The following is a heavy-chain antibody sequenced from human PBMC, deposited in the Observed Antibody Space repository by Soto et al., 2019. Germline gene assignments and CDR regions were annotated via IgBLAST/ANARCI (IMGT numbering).Heavy chain of an antibody. CDR3: AKDLVYSSSSGVDY. CDR2: ISWNSGSI. CDR1: GFTFDDYA. V-gene: IGHV3-9*01. D-gene: IGHD6-6*01. J-gene: IGHJ4*02. Sequence: DVQLVESGGGLVQPGRSLRLSCAASGFTFDDYAMHWVRQAPGKGLEWVSGISWNSGSIGYADSVKGRFTISRDNAKNSLYLQMNSLRAEDTALYYCAKDLVYSSSSGVDYWGQGTLVTVSS.